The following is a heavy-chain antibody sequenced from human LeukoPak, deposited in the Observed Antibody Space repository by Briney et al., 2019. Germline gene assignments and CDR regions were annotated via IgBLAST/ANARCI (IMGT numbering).Heavy chain of an antibody. CDR3: ARSDGYGLVGI. V-gene: IGHV4-39*07. CDR1: GGSISSGSNY. J-gene: IGHJ3*02. D-gene: IGHD3-10*01. Sequence: SETLSLTCTVSGGSISSGSNYWGWIRQPPGKTLEWIGSIYSSGSTYYNSSLKSRVIILIDTAKNHFSLNLSSVTAADTAVYYCARSDGYGLVGIWGQGTMVTVSS. CDR2: IYSSGST.